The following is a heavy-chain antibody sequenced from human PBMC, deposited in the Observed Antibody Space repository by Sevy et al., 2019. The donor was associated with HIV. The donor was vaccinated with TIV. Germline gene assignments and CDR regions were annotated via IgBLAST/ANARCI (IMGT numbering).Heavy chain of an antibody. J-gene: IGHJ6*02. V-gene: IGHV3-30*02. CDR2: IRYDGSNK. CDR3: AKRGWGFPSGMDV. CDR1: GFTFSSYG. Sequence: GGSLRLSCAASGFTFSSYGMHWVRQAPGKGLEWVAFIRYDGSNKYYADSVKGRFTISRDNSKNTLYLQMNSLRAEDNAAYYCAKRGWGFPSGMDVWGQGTTVTVSS. D-gene: IGHD2-21*01.